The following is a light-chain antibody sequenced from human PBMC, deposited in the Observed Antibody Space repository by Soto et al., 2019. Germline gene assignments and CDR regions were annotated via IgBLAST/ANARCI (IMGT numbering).Light chain of an antibody. CDR1: QAISRW. V-gene: IGKV1-5*01. J-gene: IGKJ1*01. CDR2: GAS. CDR3: QHYHRYSEA. Sequence: DIQMTQSPSTLSGSVGDRVTITCRASQAISRWLAWYQQKPGKAPKLLISGASTLEGGVPSRFRGSGSATDFTPTISSLQHDAFAPYYCQHYHRYSEAFGQGTKVDIK.